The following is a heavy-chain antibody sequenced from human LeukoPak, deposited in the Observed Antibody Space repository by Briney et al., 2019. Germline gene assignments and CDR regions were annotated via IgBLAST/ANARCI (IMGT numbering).Heavy chain of an antibody. CDR3: ASLYCSGGSCYLFDY. CDR1: GGSISSSSYY. J-gene: IGHJ4*02. CDR2: IYYSGST. D-gene: IGHD2-15*01. Sequence: SETLSLTCTVSGGSISSSSYYWGWIRQPPGKGLEWIGSIYYSGSTYYNPSLKSRVTISVDTSKNQFSLKLSSVTAADTAVYYCASLYCSGGSCYLFDYWGQGTLVTVSS. V-gene: IGHV4-39*01.